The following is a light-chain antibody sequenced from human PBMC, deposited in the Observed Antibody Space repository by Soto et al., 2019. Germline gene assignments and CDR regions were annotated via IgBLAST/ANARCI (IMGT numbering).Light chain of an antibody. CDR3: QQYGTSPPT. Sequence: EIVLTQSPGTLSLSPGERATLSCKASQSVSSNFFAWYQRKPGQAPRLLIYGASYRATDITYRFSGSGSGTDFTLTITRMEPEDFAVYYCQQYGTSPPTFGQGTKVEI. CDR2: GAS. J-gene: IGKJ1*01. CDR1: QSVSSNF. V-gene: IGKV3-20*01.